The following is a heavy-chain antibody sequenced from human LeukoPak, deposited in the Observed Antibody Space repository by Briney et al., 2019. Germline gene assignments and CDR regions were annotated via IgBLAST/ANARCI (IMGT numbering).Heavy chain of an antibody. V-gene: IGHV4-34*01. CDR2: INHSGST. J-gene: IGHJ4*02. CDR3: ARCSLGELSHDY. Sequence: LETLSLTCAVYGGSFSGYYWSWIRQPPGKGLEWIGEINHSGSTNYNPSLKSRVTISVDTSKNQFSLKLSSVTAADTAVYYCARCSLGELSHDYWGQGTLVTVSS. CDR1: GGSFSGYY. D-gene: IGHD3-16*02.